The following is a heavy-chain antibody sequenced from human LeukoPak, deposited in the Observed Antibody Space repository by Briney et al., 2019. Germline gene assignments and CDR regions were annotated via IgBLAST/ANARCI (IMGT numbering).Heavy chain of an antibody. CDR2: IIPIFGTA. D-gene: IGHD3-22*01. CDR1: GRTFSSYA. V-gene: IGHV1-69*13. J-gene: IGHJ4*02. Sequence: ASVKVSCKASGRTFSSYAISWVRQAPGQGLEWMGGIIPIFGTAHYAHNFQGRVTITADESTSTAYMELSSLRSEDTAVYYCASPPYYDSSGYWSGFDYWGQGTLVTVSS. CDR3: ASPPYYDSSGYWSGFDY.